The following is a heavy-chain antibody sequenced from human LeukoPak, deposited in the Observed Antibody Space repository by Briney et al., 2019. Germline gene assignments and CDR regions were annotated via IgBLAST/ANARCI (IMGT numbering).Heavy chain of an antibody. V-gene: IGHV3-23*01. J-gene: IGHJ5*02. D-gene: IGHD2-2*01. CDR3: AKGGVVPAARYNWFDP. Sequence: GGSLRLSCAASGFTFSSYAMSWVRRAPGKGLEWVSAISGSGGSTYYADSVKGRFTISRDNSKNTLYLQMNSLRAEDTAVYYCAKGGVVPAARYNWFDPWGQGTLVTVSS. CDR1: GFTFSSYA. CDR2: ISGSGGST.